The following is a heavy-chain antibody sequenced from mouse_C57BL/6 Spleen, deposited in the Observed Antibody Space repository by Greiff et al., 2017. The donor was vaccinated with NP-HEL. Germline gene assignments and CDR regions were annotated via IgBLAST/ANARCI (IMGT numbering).Heavy chain of an antibody. D-gene: IGHD1-1*01. CDR3: ARYGPFDY. CDR1: GYTFTSYW. J-gene: IGHJ2*01. CDR2: IYPSDSET. Sequence: VQLHQPGAELVRPGSSVKLSCKASGYTFTSYWMDWVKQRPGQGLEWIGNIYPSDSETHYNQKFKDKATLTVDKSSSTAYMQLSSLTSEDSAVYYCARYGPFDYWGQGTTLTVSS. V-gene: IGHV1-61*01.